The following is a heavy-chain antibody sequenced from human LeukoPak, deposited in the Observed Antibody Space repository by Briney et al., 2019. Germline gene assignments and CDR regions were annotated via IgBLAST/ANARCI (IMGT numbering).Heavy chain of an antibody. CDR1: GYSFTNYW. J-gene: IGHJ4*02. CDR2: IYPGDSDA. V-gene: IGHV5-51*01. Sequence: GESLKISCKGSGYSFTNYWIGWARQMPGKGLKWMGIIYPGDSDARYSPSFQGQVTISADKSISTAYLQWSSLKASDTAMYYCARRRDLYSGSYYPFDYWGQGTLVTASS. CDR3: ARRRDLYSGSYYPFDY. D-gene: IGHD1-26*01.